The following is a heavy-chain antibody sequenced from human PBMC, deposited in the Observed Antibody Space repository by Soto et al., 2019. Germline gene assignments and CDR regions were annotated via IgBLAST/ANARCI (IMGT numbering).Heavy chain of an antibody. CDR1: GFTFSSYA. CDR3: AKDQVYGRYYFDY. V-gene: IGHV3-23*01. Sequence: HPGGSLRLSCAASGFTFSSYAMSWVRQAPGKGLEWVSAISGSGGSTYYADSVKGRFTISRDNSKNTLYLQMNSLRAEDTAVYYCAKDQVYGRYYFDYWGQGTLVTSPQ. CDR2: ISGSGGST. J-gene: IGHJ4*02. D-gene: IGHD4-17*01.